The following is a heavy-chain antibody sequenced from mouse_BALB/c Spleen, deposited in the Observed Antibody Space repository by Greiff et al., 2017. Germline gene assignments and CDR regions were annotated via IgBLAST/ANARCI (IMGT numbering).Heavy chain of an antibody. D-gene: IGHD2-1*01. J-gene: IGHJ1*01. V-gene: IGHV5-6-5*01. Sequence: EVKLEESGGGLAKPGGSLKLSCAASGFTFSSYAMSWVRQTPEKRLEWVASISSGGSTYYPDSVKGRFTISRDNARNILYLQMSSLRSEDTAMYYCAREGIYYGNSWYFDVWGAGTTVTVSS. CDR3: AREGIYYGNSWYFDV. CDR1: GFTFSSYA. CDR2: ISSGGST.